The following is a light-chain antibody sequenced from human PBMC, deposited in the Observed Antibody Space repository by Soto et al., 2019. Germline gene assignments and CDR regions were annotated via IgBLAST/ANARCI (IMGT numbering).Light chain of an antibody. V-gene: IGLV2-8*01. Sequence: QSVLTQPPSASGSPGQSVTISCTGTSSDVGGYNYVSWYQQHPGKAPKLIIYEVSKRPSGVPDRFSGSKSGNTASLTVSGLQTYDEADYSCSSYAASTYVSGTGTKATVL. CDR3: SSYAASTYV. CDR2: EVS. CDR1: SSDVGGYNY. J-gene: IGLJ1*01.